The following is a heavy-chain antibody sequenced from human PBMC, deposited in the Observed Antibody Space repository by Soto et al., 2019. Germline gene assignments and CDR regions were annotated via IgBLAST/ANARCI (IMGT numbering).Heavy chain of an antibody. V-gene: IGHV4-59*08. CDR1: GGSFSGYY. CDR2: IYYAGST. D-gene: IGHD5-12*01. Sequence: SEILSLTCAVYGGSFSGYYWSWIRQPPGKGLEWIGFIYYAGSTKYNPSLNSRVTISVDTSKNQFSLTVTSVTAADTAVYYCARRIVATGTFDYWGQGTLVTVSS. CDR3: ARRIVATGTFDY. J-gene: IGHJ4*02.